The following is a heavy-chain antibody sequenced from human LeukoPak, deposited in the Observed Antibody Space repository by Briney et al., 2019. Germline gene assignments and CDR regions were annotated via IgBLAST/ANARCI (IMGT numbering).Heavy chain of an antibody. V-gene: IGHV4-59*01. J-gene: IGHJ6*02. Sequence: SETLSLTCTVSGGSISSYYWSWIRQPPGKGLEWIGYIYYSGSTNYNPSLKSRVTISVDTSKNQFSLKLSSATAADTAVYYCARDSVYCSGGSCYSSYYGMDVWGQGTTVTVSS. CDR2: IYYSGST. D-gene: IGHD2-15*01. CDR1: GGSISSYY. CDR3: ARDSVYCSGGSCYSSYYGMDV.